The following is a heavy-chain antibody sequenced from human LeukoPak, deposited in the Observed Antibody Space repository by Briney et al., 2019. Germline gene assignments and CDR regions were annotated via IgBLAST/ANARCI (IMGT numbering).Heavy chain of an antibody. J-gene: IGHJ3*02. CDR2: IYTSGRT. CDR3: ARDLVTVTKGFDI. CDR1: GGSISSYY. D-gene: IGHD4-17*01. V-gene: IGHV4-59*01. Sequence: SETLSLTCTVSGGSISSYYWSWIRQPPGKGLEWIGYIYTSGRTNYNPSLKSRVTISIDTSKNQFSLKLRSVTAADTAVYYCARDLVTVTKGFDIWGQGTMVSVSS.